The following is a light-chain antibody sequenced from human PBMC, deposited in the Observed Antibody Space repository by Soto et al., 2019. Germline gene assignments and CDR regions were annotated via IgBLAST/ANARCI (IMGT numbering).Light chain of an antibody. V-gene: IGKV3-15*01. CDR3: QQYNNWPRT. CDR1: QRVSSN. CDR2: GAS. Sequence: LVITRTPATLSVSSGERPPLARRASQRVSSNLAWYQQKPGQAPRLLIYGASTRATGIPARFSGSGSGTEFTLTISSLQSEDFAVYYCQQYNNWPRTFGQGTKVDI. J-gene: IGKJ1*01.